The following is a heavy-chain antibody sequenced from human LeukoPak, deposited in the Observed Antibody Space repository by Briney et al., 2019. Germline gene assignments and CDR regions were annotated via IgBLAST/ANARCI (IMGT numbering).Heavy chain of an antibody. CDR3: ARGIRNFWSGYYHFDY. D-gene: IGHD3-3*01. CDR1: GGSFSGYY. V-gene: IGHV4-34*01. Sequence: PSESLSLTCAVYGGSFSGYYWSWIRQPPGKGLEWIGEINHSGSTNYNPSLKSRVTISVDTSKNQFSLQLSSVTAADTAVYYCARGIRNFWSGYYHFDYWGQGTLVTVSS. J-gene: IGHJ4*02. CDR2: INHSGST.